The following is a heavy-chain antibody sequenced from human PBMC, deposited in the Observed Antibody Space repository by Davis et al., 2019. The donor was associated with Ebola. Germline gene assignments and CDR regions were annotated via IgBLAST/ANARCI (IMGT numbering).Heavy chain of an antibody. CDR3: AKLNTGYHFDY. D-gene: IGHD3-9*01. Sequence: GESLKISCAASGFTFSSYAMSWVRQAPGKGLEWVSAISGSGGDPYYADSVKGRFTLSRDDSKNTLSLRMDSLRAEDTAVYYCAKLNTGYHFDYWGQGSLVTVSS. J-gene: IGHJ4*02. CDR1: GFTFSSYA. V-gene: IGHV3-23*01. CDR2: ISGSGGDP.